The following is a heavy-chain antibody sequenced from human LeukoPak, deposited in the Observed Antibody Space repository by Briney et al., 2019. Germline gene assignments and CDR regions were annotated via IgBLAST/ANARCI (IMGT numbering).Heavy chain of an antibody. Sequence: PSETLSLTCTVSGXSISSYYWSWIRQPPGKGLEWIGYIYYSGSTNYNPSLKSRVTISVDTSKNQFSLKLSSVTAADTAVYYCARLRWYLEYWGQGTLVTVSS. CDR3: ARLRWYLEY. CDR2: IYYSGST. CDR1: GXSISSYY. D-gene: IGHD4-23*01. V-gene: IGHV4-59*08. J-gene: IGHJ4*02.